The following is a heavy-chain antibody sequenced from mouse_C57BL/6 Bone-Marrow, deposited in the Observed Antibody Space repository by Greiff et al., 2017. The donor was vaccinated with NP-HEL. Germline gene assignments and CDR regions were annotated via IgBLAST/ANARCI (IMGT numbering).Heavy chain of an antibody. V-gene: IGHV1-62-2*01. Sequence: QVQLQQSGAELVKPGASVKLSCKASGYTFTEYTIHWVKQRSGQGLEWIGWFYPGSGSIKYNEKFKDKATLTADKSSSTVYMGLSRLTSEDSAVYFCARHEDTSLYYYGSSYRYWYFDVWGTGTTVTVSS. CDR3: ARHEDTSLYYYGSSYRYWYFDV. D-gene: IGHD1-1*01. CDR1: GYTFTEYT. CDR2: FYPGSGSI. J-gene: IGHJ1*03.